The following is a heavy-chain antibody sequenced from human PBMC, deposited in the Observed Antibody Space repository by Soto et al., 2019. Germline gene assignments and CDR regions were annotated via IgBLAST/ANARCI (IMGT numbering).Heavy chain of an antibody. J-gene: IGHJ4*02. V-gene: IGHV6-1*01. CDR3: ARDTPPTSGWYYFEY. CDR1: GDSGSSNSAA. CDR2: TYYRSKWYN. Sequence: SQTLSLTCAISGDSGSSNSAAWSWIRQSPSRGLEWLGRTYYRSKWYNDYAVFVRSRITINPDTSKNQFSLQLKSVTPEDTAVYYCARDTPPTSGWYYFEYWGQGIMVTVSS. D-gene: IGHD6-19*01.